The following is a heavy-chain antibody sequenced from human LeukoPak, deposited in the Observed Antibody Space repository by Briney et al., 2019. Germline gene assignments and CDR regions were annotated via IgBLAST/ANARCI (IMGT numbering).Heavy chain of an antibody. CDR1: SYTLTNYG. CDR3: ARDQDPGAFDI. Sequence: ASVKVSCKASSYTLTNYGSSWVRQAPGQGLEWMGWISAYNGNTNYAQNLQGRVTMTTDTSTNTAYMELRSLRSDDTAVYYCARDQDPGAFDIWGQGTMVTVSS. CDR2: ISAYNGNT. V-gene: IGHV1-18*01. J-gene: IGHJ3*02.